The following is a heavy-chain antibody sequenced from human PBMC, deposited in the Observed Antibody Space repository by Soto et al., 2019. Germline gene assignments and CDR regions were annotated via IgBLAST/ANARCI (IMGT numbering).Heavy chain of an antibody. D-gene: IGHD6-19*01. V-gene: IGHV1-18*01. CDR2: ISAYNGNT. Sequence: QVQLVQSGAEVKKPGASVKVSCKASGYTFTSYGISWVRQAPGQGLEWMGWISAYNGNTNYAQKLQGRVTMTTDTSTSTAYMELRSLRSDDTAVYYCARGHTGYSSGWDLPNWYFDLWGRGTLVTVSS. CDR3: ARGHTGYSSGWDLPNWYFDL. J-gene: IGHJ2*01. CDR1: GYTFTSYG.